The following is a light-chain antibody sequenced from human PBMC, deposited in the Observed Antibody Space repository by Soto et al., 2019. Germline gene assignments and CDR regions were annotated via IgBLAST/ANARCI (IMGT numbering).Light chain of an antibody. Sequence: IVMTQSPATLSVSPGERATLSCRASQSVSSNLAWYQQKPGQAPRLLIYDASTRATGIPARFSGSGSGTEFTLTISSLQSEDFAFYYCQQFHYWWTFGQGTKVDIK. V-gene: IGKV3-15*01. CDR3: QQFHYWWT. CDR2: DAS. J-gene: IGKJ1*01. CDR1: QSVSSN.